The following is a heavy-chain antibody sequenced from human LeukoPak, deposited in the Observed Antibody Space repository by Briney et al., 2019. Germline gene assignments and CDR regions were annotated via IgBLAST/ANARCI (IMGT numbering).Heavy chain of an antibody. CDR1: GYTFTDYY. D-gene: IGHD3-10*01. Sequence: ASVKVSCKASGYTFTDYYMHWVRQAPGQGLEWMGWINPNSGGTNYAQKFQGRVTMTRDTSISTAYMELSRLRSDDTAVYYCAKEIGYGSGTRLYNWFDPWGQGTLVTVSS. CDR3: AKEIGYGSGTRLYNWFDP. V-gene: IGHV1-2*02. CDR2: INPNSGGT. J-gene: IGHJ5*02.